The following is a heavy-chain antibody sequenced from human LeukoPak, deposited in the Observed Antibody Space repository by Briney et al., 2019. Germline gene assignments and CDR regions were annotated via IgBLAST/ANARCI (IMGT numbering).Heavy chain of an antibody. J-gene: IGHJ5*02. CDR3: ASRSAETYSSGWYGGWGGLWFDP. V-gene: IGHV4-39*07. CDR1: GGSISSSSYY. D-gene: IGHD6-19*01. Sequence: PSETLSLTCTVSGGSISSSSYYWGWIRQPPGKGLEGIGRIYKSGSTYYHPSLKSRVTISVDTSKNQFSLKLSSVTAADTAVYYCASRSAETYSSGWYGGWGGLWFDPWGQGTLVTVSS. CDR2: IYKSGST.